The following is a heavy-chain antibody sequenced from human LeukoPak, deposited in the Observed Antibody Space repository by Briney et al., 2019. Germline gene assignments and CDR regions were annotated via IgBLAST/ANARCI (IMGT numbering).Heavy chain of an antibody. Sequence: PGGSLRLSCAASGFTFSNYAMSWVRQAPGKGLEWVSAISGTGGATYYADSVKGRFTISRDNSKNTLYLQMNSLRAEDTAVYYCATLQDVLFYWGQGTLVTVSS. J-gene: IGHJ4*02. CDR1: GFTFSNYA. D-gene: IGHD2-15*01. V-gene: IGHV3-23*01. CDR3: ATLQDVLFY. CDR2: ISGTGGAT.